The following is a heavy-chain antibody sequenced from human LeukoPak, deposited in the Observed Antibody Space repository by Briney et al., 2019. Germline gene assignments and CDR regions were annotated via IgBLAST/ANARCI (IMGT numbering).Heavy chain of an antibody. Sequence: GGSLRLSCAASGFTFSSYAMSWVRQAPGKGLEWVSAISGSGGSTYYADSVKGRFTISRDSSKNTLYLQMNSLRAEDTAVYYCATDSSGPRGDYWGQGTLVTVSS. CDR2: ISGSGGST. V-gene: IGHV3-23*01. D-gene: IGHD3-22*01. CDR1: GFTFSSYA. J-gene: IGHJ4*02. CDR3: ATDSSGPRGDY.